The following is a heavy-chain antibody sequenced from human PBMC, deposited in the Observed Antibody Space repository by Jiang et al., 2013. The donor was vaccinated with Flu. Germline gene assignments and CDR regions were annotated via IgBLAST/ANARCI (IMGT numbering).Heavy chain of an antibody. Sequence: SLTCTVSGGSISSSYCNWIRQPPGKGLEWIGFIHTSGNTNYNPSLRSRVTISLDTSKNQFSLMLSSVSAADTAVYYCASGTGWLIDYWGQGTLVTVSS. J-gene: IGHJ4*02. CDR2: IHTSGNT. D-gene: IGHD1-7*01. CDR1: GGSISSSY. CDR3: ASGTGWLIDY. V-gene: IGHV4-4*08.